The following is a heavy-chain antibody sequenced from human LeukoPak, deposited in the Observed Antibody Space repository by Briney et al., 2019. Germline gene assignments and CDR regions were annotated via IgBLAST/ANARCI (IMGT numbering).Heavy chain of an antibody. Sequence: GGSLRLSCAPSGFTFSRHGMHWVRQAPGKGLEWVAIISNDGSRKYYAHSVEGRFTISRDNSKNTLYLQMDSLRAEDTAVYYCARDRAWNYFDYWGQGTLVTVS. V-gene: IGHV3-30*03. J-gene: IGHJ4*02. CDR1: GFTFSRHG. CDR2: ISNDGSRK. CDR3: ARDRAWNYFDY. D-gene: IGHD3-3*01.